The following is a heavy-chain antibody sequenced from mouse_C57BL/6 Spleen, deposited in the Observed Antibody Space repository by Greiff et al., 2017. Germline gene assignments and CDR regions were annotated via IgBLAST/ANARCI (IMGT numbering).Heavy chain of an antibody. CDR2: IDPSGSYT. CDR1: GYTFTSYW. J-gene: IGHJ2*01. CDR3: ARHYGSPHYFDY. V-gene: IGHV1-50*01. Sequence: QVQLQQPGAELVKPGASVTLSCKASGYTFTSYWMQWVKQRPGQGLEWIGEIDPSGSYTNYNQKFKGKATLTVDTSSSTAYMQLSSLTSEDSAVYYCARHYGSPHYFDYWGQGTTLTVSS. D-gene: IGHD1-1*01.